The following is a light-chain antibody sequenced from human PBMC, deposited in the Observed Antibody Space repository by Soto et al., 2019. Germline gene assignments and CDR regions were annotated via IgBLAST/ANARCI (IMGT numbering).Light chain of an antibody. V-gene: IGKV1D-12*01. J-gene: IGKJ4*01. CDR2: AAS. CDR3: LQANSFPRT. Sequence: GGRVTITWRSRQGISSWLAWYQQKPGKAPKLLIYAASSLQSGVPSRFSGSGSGTDFTLTISSLQPEDFASYYCLQANSFPRTFGGGTKVDIK. CDR1: QGISSW.